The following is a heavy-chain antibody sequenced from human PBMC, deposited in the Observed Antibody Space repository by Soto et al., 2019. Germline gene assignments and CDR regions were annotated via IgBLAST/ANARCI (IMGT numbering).Heavy chain of an antibody. V-gene: IGHV4-4*02. Sequence: SETLSLTCAVSGASISTNNWWSWVRQPPGKGLDWIGEVYHSGSTNCNPSLKSRVTISIDKSKNQFSLRLTSMTAADTAMYYCARQGWEYSSSPRSRIYYGMDVWGQGTTVTVS. CDR3: ARQGWEYSSSPRSRIYYGMDV. D-gene: IGHD6-6*01. J-gene: IGHJ6*02. CDR1: GASISTNNW. CDR2: VYHSGST.